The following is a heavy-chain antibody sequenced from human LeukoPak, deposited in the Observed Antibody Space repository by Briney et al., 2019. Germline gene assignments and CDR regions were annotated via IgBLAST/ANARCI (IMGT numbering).Heavy chain of an antibody. CDR3: ARTFFIDGYDAFDI. CDR1: GYTFTGYY. V-gene: IGHV1-2*02. Sequence: ASVKVSCKASGYTFTGYYTHWVRQAPGQGLEWMGWINPNSGGTNYAQKFQGRVTMTRDTSISTAYMELSRLRSDDTAVYYCARTFFIDGYDAFDIWGQGTMVTVSS. CDR2: INPNSGGT. J-gene: IGHJ3*02. D-gene: IGHD2/OR15-2a*01.